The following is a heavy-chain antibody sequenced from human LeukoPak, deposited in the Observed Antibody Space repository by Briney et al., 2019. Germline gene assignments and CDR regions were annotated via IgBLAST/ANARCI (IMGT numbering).Heavy chain of an antibody. CDR3: ARGDIYWDY. Sequence: GASVKVSCKASGYTFTAYYVHWVRPAPGQGLEWMGWIHPNSGCPKYAQNFQGRVTMTRDTSISTAYMELSSLRSDDTAVYYCARGDIYWDYWGQGTQVTVSS. V-gene: IGHV1-2*02. J-gene: IGHJ4*02. D-gene: IGHD2-15*01. CDR1: GYTFTAYY. CDR2: IHPNSGCP.